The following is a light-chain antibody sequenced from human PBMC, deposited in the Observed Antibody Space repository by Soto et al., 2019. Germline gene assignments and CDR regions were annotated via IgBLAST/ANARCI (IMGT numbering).Light chain of an antibody. CDR2: DGS. Sequence: DLPMTQFPSTLSASVGDRVTITCRASQSIRSWLAWYQQKPGKAPKLLIYDGSSLQSGVPSGFSGSGSGTEFTLTINSMQADDFATYYCQQYSAYPYTCGQGTKVETK. V-gene: IGKV1-5*01. J-gene: IGKJ2*01. CDR3: QQYSAYPYT. CDR1: QSIRSW.